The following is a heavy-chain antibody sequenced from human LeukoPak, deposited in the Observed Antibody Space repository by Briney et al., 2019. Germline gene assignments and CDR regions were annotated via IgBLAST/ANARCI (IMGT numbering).Heavy chain of an antibody. V-gene: IGHV1-69*02. Sequence: ASVKVSCKASGGTFSSYTISWVRQAPGQGLEWMGRIIPILGIANYAQKFQGRVTITADKSTSTAYMELSSLRSEDPAVYYCARGPSGGGGDYWGQGTLVTVSS. CDR2: IIPILGIA. CDR1: GGTFSSYT. CDR3: ARGPSGGGGDY. J-gene: IGHJ4*02. D-gene: IGHD3-16*01.